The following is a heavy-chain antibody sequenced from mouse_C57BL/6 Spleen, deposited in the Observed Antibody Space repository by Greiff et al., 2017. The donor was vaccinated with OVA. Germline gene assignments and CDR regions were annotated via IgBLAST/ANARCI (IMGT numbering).Heavy chain of an antibody. CDR3: AKLGRLFDY. CDR1: GYTFTSYW. V-gene: IGHV1-69*01. D-gene: IGHD4-1*01. CDR2: IDPSDSYT. Sequence: VKLQQPGAELVMPGASVKLSCKASGYTFTSYWMHWVKQRPGQGLEWIGEIDPSDSYTNYNQKFKGKSTLTVDKSSSTAYMQLSSLTSEDSAVYYCAKLGRLFDYWGQGTTLTVSS. J-gene: IGHJ2*01.